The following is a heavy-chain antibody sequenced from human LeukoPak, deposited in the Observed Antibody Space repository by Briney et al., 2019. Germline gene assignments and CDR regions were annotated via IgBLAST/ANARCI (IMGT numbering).Heavy chain of an antibody. D-gene: IGHD6-13*01. CDR2: IYYSGST. J-gene: IGHJ4*02. CDR3: AREVGSSWYSYFDY. V-gene: IGHV4-30-4*08. Sequence: SETLSLTCTVSGGSISSGDYYWSWIRQPPGKGLEWIGYIYYSGSTYYNPSLKSRVTISVDTSKNQFSLKLSSVTAADTAVYYRAREVGSSWYSYFDYWGQGTLVTVSS. CDR1: GGSISSGDYY.